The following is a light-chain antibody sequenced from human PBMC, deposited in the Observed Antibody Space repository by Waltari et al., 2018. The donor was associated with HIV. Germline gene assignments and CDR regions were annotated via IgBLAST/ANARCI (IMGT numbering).Light chain of an antibody. V-gene: IGLV2-11*01. CDR1: SRDVGSDNY. J-gene: IGLJ3*02. Sequence: QSSLTQPRAVSGSPGQSVTISGSGTSRDVGSDNYVSWYQQHPGKAPKVRIYDVSKRPSGVPDRFSGSKSGKTASLTISGLQAEDEADYYCCSYAGMYTWVFGGGTKLTVL. CDR3: CSYAGMYTWV. CDR2: DVS.